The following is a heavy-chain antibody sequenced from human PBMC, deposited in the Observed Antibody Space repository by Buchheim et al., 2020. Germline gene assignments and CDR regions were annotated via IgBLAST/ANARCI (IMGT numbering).Heavy chain of an antibody. J-gene: IGHJ2*01. CDR2: VYHSGTT. CDR3: ARDIEVVGATLYFDL. CDR1: GGSIRSNY. V-gene: IGHV4-59*01. Sequence: QVQLQEWCPGLAKPSETLSLSCTVSGGSIRSNYWSWIRQPPGKGLEYLGQVYHSGTTNYNPSLKSQVSISLDTSKNQFSRGLRSVTAADTAVYYCARDIEVVGATLYFDLWGRGTL. D-gene: IGHD1-26*01.